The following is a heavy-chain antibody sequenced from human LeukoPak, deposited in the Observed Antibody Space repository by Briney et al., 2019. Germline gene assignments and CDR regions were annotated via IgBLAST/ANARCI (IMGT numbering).Heavy chain of an antibody. V-gene: IGHV3-74*01. J-gene: IGHJ4*02. D-gene: IGHD4-17*01. CDR1: GCTFSSYW. CDR2: INSDGSST. CDR3: ATTDYGDWNYFDY. Sequence: PGASLKLSCAASGCTFSSYWMHWVRQAPGQGLVWLSRINSDGSSTSYADSVKGRFTISRDNAKNTLYLQMNSLRAEDTAVYYCATTDYGDWNYFDYWGQGTLVTVSS.